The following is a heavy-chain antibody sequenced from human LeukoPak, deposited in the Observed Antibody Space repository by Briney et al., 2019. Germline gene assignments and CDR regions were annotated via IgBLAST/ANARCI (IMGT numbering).Heavy chain of an antibody. CDR3: ARDWDWFDP. CDR2: ISAYNGNT. V-gene: IGHV1-18*01. D-gene: IGHD3-16*01. Sequence: APVKVSCKASGYNFASYAISWVRQAPGQGLEWMGWISAYNGNTNSAQNLQGRLTMTTDTSTSTAYMELRSLRSDDTAVYYCARDWDWFDPWGQGTLVTVSS. J-gene: IGHJ5*02. CDR1: GYNFASYA.